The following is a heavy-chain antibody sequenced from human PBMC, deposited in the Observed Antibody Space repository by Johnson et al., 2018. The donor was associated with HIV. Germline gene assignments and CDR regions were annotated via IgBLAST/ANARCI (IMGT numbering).Heavy chain of an antibody. Sequence: MLLVESGGGVVRPGGSLRLSCAASGFSFDDYGMSWVRQAPGKGLEWVSGIIWNGGSTGYADSVKGRFTISRDNAKNSLYLQMNSLRAEDTAVYYCTTDTTYYYDSSALPDAFDIWGQGTMVTFSS. V-gene: IGHV3-20*04. CDR1: GFSFDDYG. D-gene: IGHD3-22*01. CDR3: TTDTTYYYDSSALPDAFDI. CDR2: IIWNGGST. J-gene: IGHJ3*02.